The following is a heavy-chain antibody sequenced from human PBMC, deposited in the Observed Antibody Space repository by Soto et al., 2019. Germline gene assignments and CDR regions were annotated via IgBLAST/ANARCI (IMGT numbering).Heavy chain of an antibody. V-gene: IGHV3-74*01. CDR2: INSDGSGT. J-gene: IGHJ6*02. Sequence: EVQLVESGGGLVQPGGSLRLSCAASGFTFSSYWMHWVRQAPGKGLVWVSRINSDGSGTSYVDSVKCRFTISRDNAKNTLYLQMNSLRAEDTAVYYCARDGGSGWYGYYYGMDVWGQGTTVTVSS. D-gene: IGHD6-19*01. CDR1: GFTFSSYW. CDR3: ARDGGSGWYGYYYGMDV.